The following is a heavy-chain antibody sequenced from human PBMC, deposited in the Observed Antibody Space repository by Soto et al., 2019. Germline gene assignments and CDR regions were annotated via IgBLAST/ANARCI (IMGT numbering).Heavy chain of an antibody. Sequence: GGSLRLSCAASGFTFSSYDMHWVRQATGKGLEWVSAIGTASDTYYPGSVKGRFTISRENAKNSLYLQMNSLRAGDTAVYYCARGCSSTSCYFDLDYWGQGTLVTVSS. J-gene: IGHJ4*02. CDR1: GFTFSSYD. CDR2: IGTASDT. V-gene: IGHV3-13*01. CDR3: ARGCSSTSCYFDLDY. D-gene: IGHD2-2*01.